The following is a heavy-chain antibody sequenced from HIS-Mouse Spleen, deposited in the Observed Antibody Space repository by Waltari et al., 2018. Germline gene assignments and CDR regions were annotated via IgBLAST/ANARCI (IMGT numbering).Heavy chain of an antibody. V-gene: IGHV4-39*07. CDR1: AGSISSISYY. J-gene: IGHJ2*01. D-gene: IGHD6-13*01. Sequence: QLQLQESGPGLVTPSETLSLTCTVPAGSISSISYYCGWIRQPPGKGLEWIGSIYYSGSTYYNPSLKSRVTISVDTSKNQFSLKLSSVTAADTAVYYCAREIPYSSSWYDWYFDLWGRGTLVTVSS. CDR3: AREIPYSSSWYDWYFDL. CDR2: IYYSGST.